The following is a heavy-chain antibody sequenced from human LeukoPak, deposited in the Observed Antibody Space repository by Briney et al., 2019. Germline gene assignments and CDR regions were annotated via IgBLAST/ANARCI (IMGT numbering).Heavy chain of an antibody. CDR1: GFTFSSYG. CDR2: IWYDGSNK. J-gene: IGHJ1*01. D-gene: IGHD5-24*01. V-gene: IGHV3-33*01. Sequence: GGSLRLSCAASGFTFSSYGMHWVRQAPGKGLEWVAVIWYDGSNKYCGDSVKGRFTISRDNSKKTLYLQMNSLRVEDTAVYYCARGDGYNDAEYLKHWGQGTLVTVS. CDR3: ARGDGYNDAEYLKH.